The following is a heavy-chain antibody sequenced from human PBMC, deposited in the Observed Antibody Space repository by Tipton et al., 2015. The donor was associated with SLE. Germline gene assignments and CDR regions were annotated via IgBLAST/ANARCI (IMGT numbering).Heavy chain of an antibody. J-gene: IGHJ6*02. D-gene: IGHD3-22*01. CDR2: ISYDGSNK. V-gene: IGHV3-30*04. Sequence: RSLRLSCAASGFTFSSYAMHWVRQAPGKGLEWVAVISYDGSNKYYADSVKGRFTIPRDNSKNTLYLQMNSLRAEDTAVYYCARGGLTMIKTLYGMDVWGQGTTVTVSS. CDR3: ARGGLTMIKTLYGMDV. CDR1: GFTFSSYA.